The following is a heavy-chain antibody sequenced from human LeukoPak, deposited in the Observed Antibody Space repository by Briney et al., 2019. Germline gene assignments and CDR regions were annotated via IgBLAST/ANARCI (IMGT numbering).Heavy chain of an antibody. V-gene: IGHV3-30*04. J-gene: IGHJ5*02. Sequence: PGGSLRLSCAASGFTFSSYAMHWVRQAPGKGLEWVAAISYDGSNKYYADSVKGRFTISRDNSKNTLYLQMNSLRAEDTAVYYCARAARYGSGRRWFDPWGQGTLVTVSS. CDR1: GFTFSSYA. CDR2: ISYDGSNK. D-gene: IGHD3-10*01. CDR3: ARAARYGSGRRWFDP.